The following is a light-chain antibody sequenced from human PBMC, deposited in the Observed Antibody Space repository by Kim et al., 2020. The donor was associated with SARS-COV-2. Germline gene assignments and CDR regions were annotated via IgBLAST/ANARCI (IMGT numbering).Light chain of an antibody. V-gene: IGLV2-11*01. Sequence: GRSVTISSTRTSSDVGGYNYVSCYHQHPGKAPKLMIYDGSKRPSGVPDRFSGSKSGNTASLTISGLQAEDEADYYCCSYAGTYTYVFVSGTKVTVL. CDR1: SSDVGGYNY. CDR3: CSYAGTYTYV. CDR2: DGS. J-gene: IGLJ1*01.